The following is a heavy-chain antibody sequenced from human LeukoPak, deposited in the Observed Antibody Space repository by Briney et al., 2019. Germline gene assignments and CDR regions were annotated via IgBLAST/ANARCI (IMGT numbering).Heavy chain of an antibody. CDR2: INHSGNT. D-gene: IGHD6-6*01. Sequence: SETLSLTCAVYGGSFSGYYWSWIRQPPGKGLEWIGDINHSGNTDYNPSLKSRLTISVDTSKNQFSLKLRSVTAADTALNYCAKTPTALVRGGYYFDNWGRGTLVTVSS. J-gene: IGHJ4*02. CDR3: AKTPTALVRGGYYFDN. CDR1: GGSFSGYY. V-gene: IGHV4-34*01.